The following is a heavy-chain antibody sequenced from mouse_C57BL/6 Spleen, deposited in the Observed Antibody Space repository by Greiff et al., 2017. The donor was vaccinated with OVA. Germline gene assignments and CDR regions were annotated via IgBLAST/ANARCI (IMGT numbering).Heavy chain of an antibody. V-gene: IGHV5-9*01. CDR2: ISGGGGNT. CDR1: GFTFSSYT. CDR3: ASSYYSNYDYFDY. Sequence: DVMLVESGGGLVKPGGSLKLSCAASGFTFSSYTMSWVRQTPEKRLEWVATISGGGGNTYYPDSVKGRFTISRDNAKNTLYLQMSSLRSEDTALYYCASSYYSNYDYFDYWGQGTTLTVSS. J-gene: IGHJ2*01. D-gene: IGHD2-5*01.